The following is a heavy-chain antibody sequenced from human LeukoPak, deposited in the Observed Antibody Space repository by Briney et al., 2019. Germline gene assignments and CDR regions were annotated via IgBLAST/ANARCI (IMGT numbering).Heavy chain of an antibody. CDR3: ARRDLTGYYSL. CDR2: IYYSGST. Sequence: PSETLSLTCTVSGGSISSYYWSWIRQPPGKGLEWIGYIYYSGSTNYNPSLKSRVTISVDTSKNQSSLKLSSVTAADTAVYYCARRDLTGYYSLWGQGTLVTVSS. J-gene: IGHJ4*02. D-gene: IGHD3-9*01. V-gene: IGHV4-59*08. CDR1: GGSISSYY.